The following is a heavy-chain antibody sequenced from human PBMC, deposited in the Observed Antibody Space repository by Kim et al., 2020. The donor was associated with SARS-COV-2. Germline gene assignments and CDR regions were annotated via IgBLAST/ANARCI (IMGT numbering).Heavy chain of an antibody. CDR3: VKDRGDSSSSMDY. CDR1: GFTFSSYA. CDR2: ISGNGGST. Sequence: GGSLRLSCSASGFTFSSYAMHWVRQAPGKGLEYVSAISGNGGSTYYADSVKGRFTISRDNSKNTLYLQMSSLRAEDTAVYYCVKDRGDSSSSMDYWGQGTLVTVSS. D-gene: IGHD6-6*01. J-gene: IGHJ4*02. V-gene: IGHV3-64D*09.